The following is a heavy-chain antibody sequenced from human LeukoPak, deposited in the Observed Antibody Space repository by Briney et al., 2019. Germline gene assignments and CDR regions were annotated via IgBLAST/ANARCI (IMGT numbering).Heavy chain of an antibody. CDR3: ARANFLYCSSSTCLFDY. Sequence: ASVKVSCTASGYTFTDSNMPWVRQAPGQGFEWMGWINPNDGDTNYAQKCQGRVTMTRDTSISTAHMEVSRLRSDDTAVYYCARANFLYCSSSTCLFDYWGQGTLVTVSS. J-gene: IGHJ4*02. CDR1: GYTFTDSN. CDR2: INPNDGDT. D-gene: IGHD2-2*01. V-gene: IGHV1-2*02.